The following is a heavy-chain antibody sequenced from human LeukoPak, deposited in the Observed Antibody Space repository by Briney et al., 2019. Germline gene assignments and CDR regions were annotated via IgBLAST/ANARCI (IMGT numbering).Heavy chain of an antibody. V-gene: IGHV3-23*01. D-gene: IGHD3-22*01. CDR1: GFTFSIYA. CDR3: AKDRPNYHESNGHYYRPNGDY. J-gene: IGHJ4*02. CDR2: ITSNGAGT. Sequence: GGSLRLSCAASGFTFSIYAMSWVRQAPGKGLEGVSSITSNGAGTFYADSVNDRFTISRDNSNNTLYLQMSRLRAEDTAMYYCAKDRPNYHESNGHYYRPNGDYWGQGTLVTVSS.